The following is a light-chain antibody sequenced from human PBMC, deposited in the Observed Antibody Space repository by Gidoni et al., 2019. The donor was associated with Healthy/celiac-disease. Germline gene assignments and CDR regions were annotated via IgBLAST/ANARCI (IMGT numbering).Light chain of an antibody. CDR1: QSVSSSY. CDR2: GAS. V-gene: IGKV3-20*01. CDR3: QQYGSSRLT. J-gene: IGKJ4*01. Sequence: EIVLTQSPGTLSLSPGERATLSCRARQSVSSSYLAWYQQKPGQAPRLLIYGASSRATGIPDRFSGSGSGTDFTLTISRLEPEDFAVYYCQQYGSSRLTFGGGTKVEIQ.